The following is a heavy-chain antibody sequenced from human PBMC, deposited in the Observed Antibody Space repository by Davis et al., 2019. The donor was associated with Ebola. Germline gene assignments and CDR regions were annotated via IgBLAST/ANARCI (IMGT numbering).Heavy chain of an antibody. Sequence: GESLKTSFAAPGFTFRSYWMSWVRQAPGKGLEWVANIKQDGSEKYYVDSVKVRFTISRDNAKNSLYLQMNGLRAEDTAVYYCASGFFGVVINWGQGTLVTVSS. D-gene: IGHD3-3*01. CDR2: IKQDGSEK. J-gene: IGHJ4*02. CDR3: ASGFFGVVIN. CDR1: GFTFRSYW. V-gene: IGHV3-7*01.